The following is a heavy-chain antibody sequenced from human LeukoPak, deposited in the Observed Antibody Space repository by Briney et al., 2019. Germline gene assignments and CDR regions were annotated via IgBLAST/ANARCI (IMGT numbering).Heavy chain of an antibody. CDR1: GFTFSDYH. CDR3: ARTSSGSNPFDY. J-gene: IGHJ4*02. CDR2: INSDATNT. D-gene: IGHD1-26*01. Sequence: GGSLRLSCAASGFTFSDYHMSWIRQAPGKGLVWVSRINSDATNTGYADSVKGRFTISRDNAENTLYLQMNSLRPEDAAVYYCARTSSGSNPFDYWGQGTLVTVS. V-gene: IGHV3-74*01.